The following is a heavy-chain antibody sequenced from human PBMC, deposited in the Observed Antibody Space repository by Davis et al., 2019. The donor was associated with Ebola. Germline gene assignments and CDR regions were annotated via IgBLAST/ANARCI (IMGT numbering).Heavy chain of an antibody. CDR1: GFAFTSHA. CDR3: TSRYGSGTFFTY. J-gene: IGHJ4*02. D-gene: IGHD3-10*01. Sequence: GESLKISCAASGFAFTSHAMGWVRQAPGKGLEWVSVISTTGGSTFYADSVKGRFTISRDNSKNTLYLQMNNLRAEDTAVYYCTSRYGSGTFFTYWGQGTLVTVSS. CDR2: ISTTGGST. V-gene: IGHV3-23*01.